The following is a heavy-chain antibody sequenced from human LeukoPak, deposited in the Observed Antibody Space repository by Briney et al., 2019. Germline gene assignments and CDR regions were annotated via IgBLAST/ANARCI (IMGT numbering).Heavy chain of an antibody. CDR1: GGSISSGDYY. J-gene: IGHJ4*02. CDR2: IYYSGST. CDR3: ARGSVDSREDSFDY. D-gene: IGHD3-22*01. Sequence: PSETLSLNCTVSGGSISSGDYYWSWIRQPPGKGLEWIGYIYYSGSTYYNPSLKSRVTISVDTSKNQFSLKLSSVTAADTAVYYCARGSVDSREDSFDYWGQGTLVTVSS. V-gene: IGHV4-30-4*01.